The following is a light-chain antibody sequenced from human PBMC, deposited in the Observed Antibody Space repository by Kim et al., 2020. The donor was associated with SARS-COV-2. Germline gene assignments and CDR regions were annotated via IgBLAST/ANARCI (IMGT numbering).Light chain of an antibody. Sequence: DIVMTQSPDSLAVSLVERATINCKSSQSVLYRSNNKNSLAWYQQKPGQPPKLLIYWASTRESGVPDRFSGSGSGTDFTLTISSLQAEDVAVYYCQQYYSTPFTFGPGTKVDIK. CDR3: QQYYSTPFT. J-gene: IGKJ3*01. CDR1: QSVLYRSNNKNS. V-gene: IGKV4-1*01. CDR2: WAS.